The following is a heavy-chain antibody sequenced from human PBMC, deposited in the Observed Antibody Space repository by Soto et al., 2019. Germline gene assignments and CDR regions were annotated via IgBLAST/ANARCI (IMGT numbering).Heavy chain of an antibody. V-gene: IGHV1-69*02. CDR1: GGNFSSYT. Sequence: QVQLVQSGAEVQKPGSSVKVSCKASGGNFSSYTISWVRQDPGQGLEWMGRIIPILGIANYAQKFQGRVKITADKSTSTAYMELSSLRSEDTAVYYCAEGIGSDIIGRYCGQGTPVTVSS. CDR2: IIPILGIA. CDR3: AEGIGSDIIGRY. D-gene: IGHD3-10*01. J-gene: IGHJ4*02.